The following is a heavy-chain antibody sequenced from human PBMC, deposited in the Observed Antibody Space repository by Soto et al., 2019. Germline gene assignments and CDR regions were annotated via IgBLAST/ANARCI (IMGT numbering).Heavy chain of an antibody. CDR2: IIPILGIA. V-gene: IGHV1-69*04. Sequence: SVKVSCKASGGTFSSYTISWVRQAPGQWLEWMGRIIPILGIANYAQKFQGRVTITADKSTSTAYMELSSLRSEDTAVYYCARDSSPNYYYYYMDVWGKGTTVTVSS. CDR3: ARDSSPNYYYYYMDV. CDR1: GGTFSSYT. J-gene: IGHJ6*03.